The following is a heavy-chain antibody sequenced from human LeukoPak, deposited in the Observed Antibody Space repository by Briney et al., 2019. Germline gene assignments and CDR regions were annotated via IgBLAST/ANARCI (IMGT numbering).Heavy chain of an antibody. J-gene: IGHJ6*02. Sequence: GGSLSLSCAASGFTFSSYWMHWARQAPGKGLVWVSRINSDGSSTTYADAVKGRFTISRDNAKNTLYLQMNSLRAEDTAVYYCARDQNGMDVWGQGTTVTVSS. CDR3: ARDQNGMDV. CDR1: GFTFSSYW. V-gene: IGHV3-74*01. CDR2: INSDGSST.